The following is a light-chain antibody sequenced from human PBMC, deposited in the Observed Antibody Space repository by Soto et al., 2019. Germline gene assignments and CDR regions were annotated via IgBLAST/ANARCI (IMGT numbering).Light chain of an antibody. CDR3: QQYGSPGT. CDR1: QSVSSSY. J-gene: IGKJ1*01. V-gene: IGKV3-20*01. CDR2: DAY. Sequence: EIVLTQSPGTLSLSPGERATLSCRASQSVSSSYLAWYKQKPGQAPRLLIYDAYNRATGIPDRFSGSGSGTDFTLTIRRLEPEDFAVYYCQQYGSPGTFGQGTKVDIK.